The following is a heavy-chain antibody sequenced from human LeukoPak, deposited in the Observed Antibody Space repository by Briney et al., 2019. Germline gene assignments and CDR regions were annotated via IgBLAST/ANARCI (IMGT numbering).Heavy chain of an antibody. V-gene: IGHV3-23*01. CDR1: GFKFNIYA. J-gene: IGHJ4*02. CDR3: AKGPFGVGYYFDY. Sequence: GGSLRLSCAASGFKFNIYAMSWVRQAPGKGLEWVSSIGSTDTYYADSVKGRFTISRDNSRNTLYLQMNSLRGEDTAVYYCAKGPFGVGYYFDYWGQGTLVTVSS. D-gene: IGHD3-3*01. CDR2: IGSTDT.